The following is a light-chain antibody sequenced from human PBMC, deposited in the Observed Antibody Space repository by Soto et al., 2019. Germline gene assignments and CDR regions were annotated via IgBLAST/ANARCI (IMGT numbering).Light chain of an antibody. CDR3: QLYGFSSPRIT. J-gene: IGKJ5*01. Sequence: IVLRQSPGTLYLSPGEKAPLSCRASQTVSASYLAWYQQKPGQAPRLLIYGATNRIIGIPDRFSGSVSGTDFTLTISSLEPEDVAVYYCQLYGFSSPRITFGQGTRLEIK. V-gene: IGKV3-20*01. CDR1: QTVSASY. CDR2: GAT.